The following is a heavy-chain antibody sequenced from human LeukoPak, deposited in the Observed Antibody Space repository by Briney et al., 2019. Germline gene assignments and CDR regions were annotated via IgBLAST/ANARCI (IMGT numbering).Heavy chain of an antibody. CDR1: GYTFTSYG. J-gene: IGHJ4*02. Sequence: SVKVSCKASGYTFTSYGISWVRQAPGQGLEWMGGIIPIFGTADYAQKFQGRVTITADESTSTAYMDLSSPRSEDTAVYYCARDPSMVRGENTPYFDYWGQGTLVTVSS. D-gene: IGHD3-10*01. CDR2: IIPIFGTA. V-gene: IGHV1-69*13. CDR3: ARDPSMVRGENTPYFDY.